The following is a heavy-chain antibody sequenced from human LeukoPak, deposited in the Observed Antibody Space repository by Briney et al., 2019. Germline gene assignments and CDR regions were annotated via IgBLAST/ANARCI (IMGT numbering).Heavy chain of an antibody. CDR2: IQYSGST. V-gene: IGHV4-39*01. CDR1: GGSISSSIYF. D-gene: IGHD3-10*01. CDR3: ARQLYSSGSYYAPMDV. Sequence: PSETLSLTCTVSGGSISSSIYFCGWIRQPPGKGLEWIGCIQYSGSTYHDPSLTSRVTVSLDTSKSQFSLKLSSVTATDTGVYYCARQLYSSGSYYAPMDVWGKGTTVTISS. J-gene: IGHJ6*03.